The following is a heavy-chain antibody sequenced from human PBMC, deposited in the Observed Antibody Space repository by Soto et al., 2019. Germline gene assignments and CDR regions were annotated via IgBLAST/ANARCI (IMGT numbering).Heavy chain of an antibody. CDR2: INAGNGNT. CDR3: ARDQAVLPYFQWNLDY. CDR1: GYTFTSYA. J-gene: IGHJ4*02. V-gene: IGHV1-3*01. Sequence: ASVKVSCKASGYTFTSYAMHWVRQAPGQRLEWMGWINAGNGNTKYSQKFQGRVTITRDTSASTAYMELSSLRSEDTAVYYCARDQAVLPYFQWNLDYWGQGTLVTVSS. D-gene: IGHD3-9*01.